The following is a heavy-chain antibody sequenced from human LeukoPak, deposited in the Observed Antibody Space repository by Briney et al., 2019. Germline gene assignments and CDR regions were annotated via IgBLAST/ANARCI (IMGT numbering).Heavy chain of an antibody. CDR1: GGSFSGYY. Sequence: PSETLSPTCAVYGGSFSGYYWSWIRQPPGKGLEWIGEINHSGSTNYNPSLKSRVTISVDTSKNQFSLKLSSVTAADTAVYYCARGGGWPLKSYYYYGMDVWGQGTTVTVSS. CDR2: INHSGST. CDR3: ARGGGWPLKSYYYYGMDV. J-gene: IGHJ6*02. V-gene: IGHV4-34*01. D-gene: IGHD6-19*01.